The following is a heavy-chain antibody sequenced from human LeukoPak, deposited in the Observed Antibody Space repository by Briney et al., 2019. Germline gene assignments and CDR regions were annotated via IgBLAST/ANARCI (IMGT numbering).Heavy chain of an antibody. CDR1: GGSISSGGYS. J-gene: IGHJ5*02. Sequence: SETLSHTCAVSGGSISSGGYSWSWIRQPPGKGLEWIGYIYHSGSTYYNPSLKSRVTISVDRSKNQFSLKLSSVTAADTAVYYCARVGIAAALGDWFDPWGQGTLVTVSS. V-gene: IGHV4-30-2*01. D-gene: IGHD6-13*01. CDR3: ARVGIAAALGDWFDP. CDR2: IYHSGST.